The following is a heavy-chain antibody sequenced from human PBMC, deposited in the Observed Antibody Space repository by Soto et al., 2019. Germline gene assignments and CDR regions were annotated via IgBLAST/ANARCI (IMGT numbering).Heavy chain of an antibody. D-gene: IGHD6-19*01. CDR3: ASHHSSGWLYFDP. CDR1: GFTVSGND. CDR2: IGSSGRAI. Sequence: QLQLLESGGDLVKPGGSLRLSCAASGFTVSGNDLSWIRQAPGKGLEWVSSIGSSGRAIYYADSVKGRFTISRDNTKDSLYLHMSSLRAEDTAIYYCASHHSSGWLYFDPWGQGTLVTVSS. J-gene: IGHJ4*02. V-gene: IGHV3-11*01.